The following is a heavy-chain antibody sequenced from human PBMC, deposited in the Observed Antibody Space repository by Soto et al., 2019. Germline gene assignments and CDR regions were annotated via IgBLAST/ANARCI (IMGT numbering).Heavy chain of an antibody. V-gene: IGHV4-59*01. CDR3: AKDSGYNYGYFRWFDP. D-gene: IGHD5-18*01. J-gene: IGHJ5*02. Sequence: SETLSLTCTVSGGSISNYYWSWIRQPPGKGLEWIGHIFYSGSTNYNPALKSRVTISVDTSNNQFSLKLSSVTAADTAVYYCAKDSGYNYGYFRWFDPWGQGTLVTVSS. CDR1: GGSISNYY. CDR2: IFYSGST.